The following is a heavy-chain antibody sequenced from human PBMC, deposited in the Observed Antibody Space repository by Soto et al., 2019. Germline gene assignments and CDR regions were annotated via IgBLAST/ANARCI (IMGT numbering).Heavy chain of an antibody. CDR2: IINSGDTT. Sequence: EVHLLESGGTLVQPGGSLRLSCAASGFDFSTYAMTWVRQAPGKGLEWVSGIINSGDTTYYADSVKGRFTISRYNSRNTLYLQMNSLRVDDTAMYYCAKDWPGTSSVTSDFWGQGTLVTVSS. D-gene: IGHD4-17*01. CDR3: AKDWPGTSSVTSDF. CDR1: GFDFSTYA. V-gene: IGHV3-23*01. J-gene: IGHJ4*02.